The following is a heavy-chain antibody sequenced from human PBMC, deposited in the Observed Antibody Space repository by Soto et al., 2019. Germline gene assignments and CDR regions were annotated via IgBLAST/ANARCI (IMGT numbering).Heavy chain of an antibody. Sequence: ASVKVSCKAFGYTFTSYGLSWVRQAPGQGLEWMGWISTYNGNTKYAQMLQGRVTMSTDTSTSTAYMELRSPRSDDAAVYYCARDTPDIAVAGGPDYWGQGTLVTVSS. J-gene: IGHJ4*01. D-gene: IGHD6-19*01. CDR3: ARDTPDIAVAGGPDY. CDR2: ISTYNGNT. V-gene: IGHV1-18*01. CDR1: GYTFTSYG.